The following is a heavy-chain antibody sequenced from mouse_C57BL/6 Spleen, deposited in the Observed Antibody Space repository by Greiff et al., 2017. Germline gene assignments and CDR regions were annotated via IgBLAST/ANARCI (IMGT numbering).Heavy chain of an antibody. Sequence: EVQLVESGPGLVKPSQSLSLTCSVTGYSITSGYYWNWIRQFPGNKLEWMGYISYDGSNNYNPSLKNLISITRDTSKNQFFLKLNSVTTEDTATYYCARDGAMDYWGQGTSVTVSS. V-gene: IGHV3-6*01. J-gene: IGHJ4*01. CDR1: GYSITSGYY. CDR2: ISYDGSN. CDR3: ARDGAMDY.